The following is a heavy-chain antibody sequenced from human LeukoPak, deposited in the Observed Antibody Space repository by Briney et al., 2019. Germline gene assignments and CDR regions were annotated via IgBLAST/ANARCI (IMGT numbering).Heavy chain of an antibody. CDR3: ARDAREVLLWFGEFFP. D-gene: IGHD3-10*01. CDR1: GGSISSYY. J-gene: IGHJ5*02. CDR2: IYYSGST. Sequence: PSETLSLTCTVSGGSISSYYWSWIRQPPGKGLEWIGYIYYSGSTNYNPSLKSRVTISVDTSKNQFSLKLSSVTAADTAVYSCARDAREVLLWFGEFFPWGQGTLVTVSS. V-gene: IGHV4-59*01.